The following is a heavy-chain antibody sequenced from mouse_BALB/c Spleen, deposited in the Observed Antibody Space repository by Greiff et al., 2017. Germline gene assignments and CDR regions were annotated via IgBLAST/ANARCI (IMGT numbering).Heavy chain of an antibody. Sequence: VHVKQSGPELEKPGASVKISCKASGYSFTGYNMNWVKQSNGKSLEWIGNIDPYYGGTSYNQKFKGKATLTVDKSSSTAYMQLKSLTSEDSAVYYCARKDYYGYYFDYWGQGTTLTVSS. V-gene: IGHV1-39*01. J-gene: IGHJ2*01. D-gene: IGHD1-1*01. CDR1: GYSFTGYN. CDR2: IDPYYGGT. CDR3: ARKDYYGYYFDY.